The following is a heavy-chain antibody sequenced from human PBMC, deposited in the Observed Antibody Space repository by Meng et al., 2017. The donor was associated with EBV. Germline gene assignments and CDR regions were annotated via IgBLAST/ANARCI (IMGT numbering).Heavy chain of an antibody. V-gene: IGHV4-61*08. CDR2: IYDTGIT. CDR1: GVSVTGGAYH. D-gene: IGHD2/OR15-2a*01. CDR3: AKSRSSTPGIVDD. J-gene: IGHJ4*02. Sequence: VCLQESGPGLVKPSETLSLTCIVSGVSVTGGAYHWSWIRQSPGKGLEWIGYIYDTGITIYNPSLKSRVTISLETSKNQFSLKVNSVTTADTAVYYCAKSRSSTPGIVDDWGQGTLVTVSS.